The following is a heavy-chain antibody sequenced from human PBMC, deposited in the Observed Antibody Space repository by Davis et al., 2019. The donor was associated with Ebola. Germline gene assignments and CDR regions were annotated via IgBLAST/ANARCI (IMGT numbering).Heavy chain of an antibody. J-gene: IGHJ3*02. CDR2: ISYDGSNK. CDR1: GFTFSSYA. CDR3: ARVRRDGYNWDAFDI. Sequence: GESLKISCAASGFTFSSYAMHWVRQAPGKGLEWVAVISYDGSNKYYADSVKGRFTISRDNSKNTLYLQMNSLRAEDTAVYYCARVRRDGYNWDAFDIWGQGTMVTVSS. V-gene: IGHV3-30-3*01. D-gene: IGHD5-24*01.